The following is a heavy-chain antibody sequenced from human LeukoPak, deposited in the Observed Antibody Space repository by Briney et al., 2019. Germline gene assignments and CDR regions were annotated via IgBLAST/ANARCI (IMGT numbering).Heavy chain of an antibody. D-gene: IGHD6-19*01. CDR1: GYTFTSYG. CDR2: ISAYNGNT. CDR3: ARDHIAVAGENFDY. V-gene: IGHV1-18*04. J-gene: IGHJ4*02. Sequence: ASVKVSCTASGYTFTSYGISWVRQAPGQGLEWMGWISAYNGNTNYAQKLQGRVTMITDTSTSTAYMELRSLRSDDTAVYYCARDHIAVAGENFDYWGQGTLVTVSS.